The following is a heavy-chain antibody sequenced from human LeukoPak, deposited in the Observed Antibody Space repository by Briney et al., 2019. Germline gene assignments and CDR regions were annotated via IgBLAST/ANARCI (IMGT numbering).Heavy chain of an antibody. CDR2: ISSSSSYI. CDR1: GFTFSSYT. CDR3: ARDPDRYSSGWYFDP. V-gene: IGHV3-21*01. D-gene: IGHD6-19*01. Sequence: GGSLRLSCAASGFTFSSYTMNWVRQAPGKGLEWVSTISSSSSYIYYADSVKGRFTISRDNAKNSPYLQMNSLRAEDTAVYYCARDPDRYSSGWYFDPWGQGTLVTVSS. J-gene: IGHJ5*02.